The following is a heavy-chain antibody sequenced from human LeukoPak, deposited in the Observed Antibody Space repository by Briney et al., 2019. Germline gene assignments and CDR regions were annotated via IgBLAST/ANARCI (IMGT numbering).Heavy chain of an antibody. D-gene: IGHD2-2*02. V-gene: IGHV1-24*01. Sequence: ASVKVSCKVSGYTLTELSMHWVRQAPGKGLEWMGGFDPEDGETIYAQKFQGRVTMTEDTSTDTAYMELSSLRSEDTAVYYCAAGQGIVVVPAAIIFDYWGQGTLVTVSS. CDR3: AAGQGIVVVPAAIIFDY. CDR2: FDPEDGET. J-gene: IGHJ4*02. CDR1: GYTLTELS.